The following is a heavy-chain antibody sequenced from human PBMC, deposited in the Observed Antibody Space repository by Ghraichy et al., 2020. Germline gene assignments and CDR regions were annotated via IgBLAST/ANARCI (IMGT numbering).Heavy chain of an antibody. J-gene: IGHJ4*02. Sequence: ASVKVSCKVSGYTLTELSMHWVRQAPGKGLEWMGGFDPEDGETIYAQKFQGRVTMTEDTSTDTAYMELSSLRSEDTAVYYCATVSGTLVRGPEFDYWGQGTLVTVSS. CDR2: FDPEDGET. CDR3: ATVSGTLVRGPEFDY. D-gene: IGHD3-10*01. V-gene: IGHV1-24*01. CDR1: GYTLTELS.